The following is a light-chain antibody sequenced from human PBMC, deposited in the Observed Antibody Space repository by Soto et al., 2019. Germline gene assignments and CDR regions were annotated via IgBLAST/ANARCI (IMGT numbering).Light chain of an antibody. J-gene: IGKJ4*01. V-gene: IGKV1-33*01. Sequence: DIQMTQSPSSLSASVGDRVTITCQASQDISKYLNWYQQRPGKAPNLLIYDASSLEAGVPSRFTGSGSGTDFTFTIRSLQPEDIATYYCQQYDNPPVTFGGGTKVEIK. CDR3: QQYDNPPVT. CDR2: DAS. CDR1: QDISKY.